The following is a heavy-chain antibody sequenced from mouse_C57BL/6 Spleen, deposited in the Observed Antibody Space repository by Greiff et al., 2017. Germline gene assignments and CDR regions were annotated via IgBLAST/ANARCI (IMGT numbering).Heavy chain of an antibody. V-gene: IGHV14-3*01. J-gene: IGHJ4*01. D-gene: IGHD2-4*01. CDR2: IDPANGNT. CDR1: GFNIKNTY. Sequence: VQLKQSVAELVRPGASVKLSCTASGFNIKNTYMHWVKQRPEQGLEWIGRIDPANGNTKYAPKFQGKATITADTSSITAYLQLSSLRSEDNAIYSCARDRGYDYDGDAMDYWGQGTSVTVSS. CDR3: ARDRGYDYDGDAMDY.